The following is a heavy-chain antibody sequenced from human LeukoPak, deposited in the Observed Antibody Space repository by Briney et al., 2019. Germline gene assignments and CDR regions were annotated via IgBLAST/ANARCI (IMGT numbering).Heavy chain of an antibody. CDR1: GDSVSSNGVA. CDR2: TYFRSKWYF. CDR3: ARDYGDF. J-gene: IGHJ4*02. V-gene: IGHV6-1*01. D-gene: IGHD4-17*01. Sequence: SHTLALTGASSGDSVSSNGVAWNWIRQSPSRGLEWLGRTYFRSKWYFDYAVSVKSRITINPDTSKNQFSLHLNSVTPEDTAMYYCARDYGDFWGQGTLVTVSS.